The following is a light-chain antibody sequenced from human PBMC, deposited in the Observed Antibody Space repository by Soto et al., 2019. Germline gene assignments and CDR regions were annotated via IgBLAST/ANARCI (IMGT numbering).Light chain of an antibody. V-gene: IGKV1-5*01. Sequence: DIQMTQSPSTLPASVEVRVTISCRASQTVERWLAWYQQKPGKAPKLLISDASSLEREVPSRFSGSGSATEFTPTISSLQPEDFATYYCQQSYSTVLPTFGGGTKVDIK. CDR3: QQSYSTVLPT. CDR1: QTVERW. CDR2: DAS. J-gene: IGKJ4*01.